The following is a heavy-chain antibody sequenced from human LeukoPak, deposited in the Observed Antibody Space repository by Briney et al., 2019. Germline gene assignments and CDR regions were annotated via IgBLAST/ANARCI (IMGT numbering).Heavy chain of an antibody. CDR2: IKQDGSEK. Sequence: GGSLRLSCAASGFTFSDTWMHWVRQAPGKGLEWVANIKQDGSEKYYVDSVKGRFTISRDNAKNSLYLQMNSLRAEDTAVYYCAREIFHDYGDQNPDYWGQGTLVTVSS. D-gene: IGHD4-17*01. V-gene: IGHV3-7*01. CDR3: AREIFHDYGDQNPDY. J-gene: IGHJ4*02. CDR1: GFTFSDTW.